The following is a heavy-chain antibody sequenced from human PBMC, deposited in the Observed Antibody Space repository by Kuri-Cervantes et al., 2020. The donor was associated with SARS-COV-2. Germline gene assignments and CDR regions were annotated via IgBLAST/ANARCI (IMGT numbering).Heavy chain of an antibody. V-gene: IGHV4-61*01. D-gene: IGHD3-3*01. CDR1: GGSGSSGSYY. CDR2: IYYSGST. Sequence: CTVSGGSGSSGSYYWSWIRQPPGKGLEWIGYIYYSGSTNYNPSLKSRVTISVDTSKNQFSLKLSSVTAADTAVYYCARDRATIFGVVTPFWYFDLWGRGTLVTVSS. CDR3: ARDRATIFGVVTPFWYFDL. J-gene: IGHJ2*01.